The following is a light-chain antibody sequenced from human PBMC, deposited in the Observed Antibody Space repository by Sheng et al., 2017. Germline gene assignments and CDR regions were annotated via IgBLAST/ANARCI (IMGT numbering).Light chain of an antibody. J-gene: IGKJ4*02. V-gene: IGKV1-NL1*01. CDR3: QQYYDHPPLT. Sequence: DIHMTQSPSSLSASVGDRVTITCRASRGIYNSLAWYQQKPGKSPKLLLHAASKLETGVPSRFSGSGSGTDYTLTISGLQPEDFATYYXQQYYDHPPLTFGGGTKVEIK. CDR2: AAS. CDR1: RGIYNS.